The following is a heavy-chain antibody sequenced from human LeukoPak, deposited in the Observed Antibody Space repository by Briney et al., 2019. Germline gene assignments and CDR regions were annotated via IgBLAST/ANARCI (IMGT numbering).Heavy chain of an antibody. CDR2: IYIDESDAKT. Sequence: GGSLRLSCAASGFTVSSKYMSWVRQAPGKGLEWVSVIYIDESDAKTYYVASVKGRFTISRDNAKNTLYLQMNSLRAEDTAVYYCARSWIIDSWGQGTLVTVSS. J-gene: IGHJ5*01. V-gene: IGHV3-53*01. CDR3: ARSWIIDS. D-gene: IGHD6-13*01. CDR1: GFTVSSKY.